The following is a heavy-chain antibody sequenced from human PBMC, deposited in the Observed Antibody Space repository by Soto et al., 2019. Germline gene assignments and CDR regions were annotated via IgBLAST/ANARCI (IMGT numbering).Heavy chain of an antibody. J-gene: IGHJ4*02. CDR1: GFTFSSYS. Sequence: PGGSLRLSCAASGFTFSSYSMNWVRQAPGKGLEWVSSISSSSYIYYADSVKGRFTISRDNAKNSLYLQMNSLRAEDTAVYYCARVRSGSYRTFDYWGQGTLVTVSS. CDR2: ISSSSYI. V-gene: IGHV3-21*01. D-gene: IGHD1-26*01. CDR3: ARVRSGSYRTFDY.